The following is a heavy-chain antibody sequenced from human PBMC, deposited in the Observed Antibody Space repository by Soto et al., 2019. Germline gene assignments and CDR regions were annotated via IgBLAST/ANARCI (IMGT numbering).Heavy chain of an antibody. J-gene: IGHJ4*02. Sequence: GGSLRHSVASAEFAFIGCAISWFRQAPGKGLEWVSVISGSGGSTHYADSVKGRSTISRDNSKNTLHLQVNSLRGEDTAVYYCAKEADISGYYPDYWGQGTQVTVSS. V-gene: IGHV3-23*01. CDR1: EFAFIGCA. D-gene: IGHD3-22*01. CDR3: AKEADISGYYPDY. CDR2: ISGSGGST.